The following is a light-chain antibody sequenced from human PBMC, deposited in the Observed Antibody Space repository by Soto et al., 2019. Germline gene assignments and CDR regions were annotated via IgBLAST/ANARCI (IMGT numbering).Light chain of an antibody. CDR1: QSVSSSY. CDR2: GAS. V-gene: IGKV3-20*01. J-gene: IGKJ4*01. CDR3: QQYGRSRLT. Sequence: EIVLTQSPGTLSLSPGERATLSCRASQSVSSSYLAWYQQKPGQAPRLLIYGASSRATGIQDRFRGSGPGSDYTLTISRRESEDSAVYYCQQYGRSRLTFGGGTKGEIK.